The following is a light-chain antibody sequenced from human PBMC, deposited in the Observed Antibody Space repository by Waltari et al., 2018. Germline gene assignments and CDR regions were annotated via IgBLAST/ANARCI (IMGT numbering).Light chain of an antibody. V-gene: IGLV2-23*02. CDR1: SSDGGTYNL. CDR2: EVT. Sequence: QSALTQPASVSGSPGQSIAVSCTGTSSDGGTYNLVSWYQHHPGKAPSFMIFEVTKRPAGVSNRFSGSKSGNTASLTISGLQAEDEADYYCSSFAGSNTWVFGTGTKVTVL. J-gene: IGLJ1*01. CDR3: SSFAGSNTWV.